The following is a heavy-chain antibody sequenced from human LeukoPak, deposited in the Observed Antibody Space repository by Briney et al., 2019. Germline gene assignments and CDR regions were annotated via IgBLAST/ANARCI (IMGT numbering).Heavy chain of an antibody. J-gene: IGHJ3*02. CDR3: AREGYGGNSAWDAFDI. Sequence: SETLSLTCTVSGGSISSGRYYWSWIRQPAGKGLEWIGRIYTSGSTNYNPSLKSRVTISVDTSRNQFSLRLSSVTAADTAVYYCAREGYGGNSAWDAFDIWGQGTRVTVSS. CDR1: GGSISSGRYY. D-gene: IGHD4-23*01. V-gene: IGHV4-61*02. CDR2: IYTSGST.